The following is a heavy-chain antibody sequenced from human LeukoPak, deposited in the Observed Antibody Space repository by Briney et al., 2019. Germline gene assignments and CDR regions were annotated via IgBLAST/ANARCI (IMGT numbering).Heavy chain of an antibody. D-gene: IGHD5-24*01. J-gene: IGHJ4*02. CDR3: AREARWLQSKPLDY. Sequence: GGSLRLSCAASGFTFGDYYMTWIRQAPGKGLEWVSYISGSGSIIKYADSMKGRFTISRDNAKNSLYLQMKSLRAEDTAVYYCAREARWLQSKPLDYWGQGTLVTVSS. CDR1: GFTFGDYY. V-gene: IGHV3-11*04. CDR2: ISGSGSII.